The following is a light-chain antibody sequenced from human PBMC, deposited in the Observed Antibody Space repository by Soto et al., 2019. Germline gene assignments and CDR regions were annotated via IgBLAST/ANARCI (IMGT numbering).Light chain of an antibody. CDR3: AAWDDNLWL. CDR1: TSNIRTNS. J-gene: IGLJ3*02. Sequence: QSVLTQPPSASGTPGQRVTISCSGATSNIRTNSVRWYQQVPGTAPKVLIYNNHERPSGVPDRFSGSKSGTSASLAISGLQSDDEADYYCAAWDDNLWLFGGGTRLTVL. V-gene: IGLV1-44*01. CDR2: NNH.